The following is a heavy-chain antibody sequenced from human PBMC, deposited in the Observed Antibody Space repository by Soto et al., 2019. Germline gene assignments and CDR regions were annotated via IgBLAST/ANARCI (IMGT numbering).Heavy chain of an antibody. Sequence: QVQLVQSGAEVKTPGSSLKVSCKVSGSRFSNYVISWVRQVPGHGLEWLGRVIPIFNSTKYAQNFQGRVTITADKYTSKASLEVSSLSSDNTAVYYCAREGRGRKAGYNGLVSLGYWGQGTLVTVSS. CDR1: GSRFSNYV. CDR3: AREGRGRKAGYNGLVSLGY. CDR2: VIPIFNST. V-gene: IGHV1-69*06. J-gene: IGHJ4*02. D-gene: IGHD2-2*02.